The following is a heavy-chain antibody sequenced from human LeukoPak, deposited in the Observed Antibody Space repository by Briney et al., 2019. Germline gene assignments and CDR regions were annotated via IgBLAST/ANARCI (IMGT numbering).Heavy chain of an antibody. D-gene: IGHD6-19*01. CDR3: AKTPRTSSGWYFDY. V-gene: IGHV3-23*01. Sequence: GGSLRLSCAASGFTFNNYAMTWVRQAPGKGLEWASVISGSGGSTYHADSVKGRFTISRDNSKNTLYLQMQSLRAEDTAVYYCAKTPRTSSGWYFDYWGQGTLVTVSS. CDR1: GFTFNNYA. J-gene: IGHJ4*02. CDR2: ISGSGGST.